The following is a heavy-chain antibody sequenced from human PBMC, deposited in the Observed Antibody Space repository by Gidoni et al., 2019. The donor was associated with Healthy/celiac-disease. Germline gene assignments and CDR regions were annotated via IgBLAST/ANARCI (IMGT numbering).Heavy chain of an antibody. CDR2: ISYDGSNK. CDR3: ARVQVVVPAAEAFDI. D-gene: IGHD2-2*01. V-gene: IGHV3-30-3*01. J-gene: IGHJ3*02. CDR1: GFTFSSYA. Sequence: QVQLVESGGGVVQPGRSLRLSCAASGFTFSSYAMHWVRQAPGKGLEWVAVISYDGSNKYYADSVKGRFTISRDNSKNTLYLQMNSLRAEDTAVYYCARVQVVVPAAEAFDIWGQGTMVTVSS.